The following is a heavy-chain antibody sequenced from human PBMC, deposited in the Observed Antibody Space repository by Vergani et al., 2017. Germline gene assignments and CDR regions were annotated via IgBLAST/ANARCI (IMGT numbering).Heavy chain of an antibody. Sequence: QVSLVESGGGVVQPGRSLTLTCSASGFGFSSHAIHWVRQAPGKGLEWVAVISNDGSKKYYADSVKGRFTISRDNSKNTLDLQMNSLRTQDTAVYYCAKAGSVTSGSLQYNFYMDVWGKGTTVTVS. D-gene: IGHD3-10*01. V-gene: IGHV3-30*18. CDR1: GFGFSSHA. CDR2: ISNDGSKK. J-gene: IGHJ6*03. CDR3: AKAGSVTSGSLQYNFYMDV.